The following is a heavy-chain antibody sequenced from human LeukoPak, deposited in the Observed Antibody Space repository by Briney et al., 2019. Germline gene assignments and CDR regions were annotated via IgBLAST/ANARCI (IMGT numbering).Heavy chain of an antibody. CDR2: ISAYNGNT. J-gene: IGHJ4*02. V-gene: IGHV1-18*01. D-gene: IGHD3-22*01. CDR3: ARDISPYYDSSGYYYAY. CDR1: GYTFTSYG. Sequence: ASVKVSCKASGYTFTSYGISWVRQAPGQGLEWMGWISAYNGNTNYAQKLQGRVTMTTDTSTSTAYMELRSLRSDDTAVYYCARDISPYYDSSGYYYAYWGQGTLVTVSS.